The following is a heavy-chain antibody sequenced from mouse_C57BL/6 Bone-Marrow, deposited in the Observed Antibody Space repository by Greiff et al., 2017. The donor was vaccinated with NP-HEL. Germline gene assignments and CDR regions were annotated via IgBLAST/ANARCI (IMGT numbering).Heavy chain of an antibody. CDR1: GYTFTSYW. CDR3: ASGGSSPHYYCDY. CDR2: IDPSDSYT. D-gene: IGHD1-1*01. V-gene: IGHV1-69*01. Sequence: QVQLQQPGAELVMPGASVKLSCKASGYTFTSYWMHWVKQRPGQGLEWIGEIDPSDSYTNYNQKFKGKSTLTVDKSSSTAYMQLSSLTSEDSAVYYCASGGSSPHYYCDYWGQGTTLTVSS. J-gene: IGHJ2*01.